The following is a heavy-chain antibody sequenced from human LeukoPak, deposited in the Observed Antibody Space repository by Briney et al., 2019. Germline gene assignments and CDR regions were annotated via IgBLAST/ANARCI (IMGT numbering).Heavy chain of an antibody. J-gene: IGHJ3*02. D-gene: IGHD3-22*01. CDR1: GGSISSGSYY. CDR2: IYTSGST. Sequence: PSETLSLTCTVSGGSISSGSYYWSWIRQPAGKGLEWIGRIYTSGSTNYNPSLKSRVAISVDTSKNQFSLKLSSVTAADTAVYYCARVSGITMIVVLQSDAFDIWGQGTLVTVSS. V-gene: IGHV4-61*02. CDR3: ARVSGITMIVVLQSDAFDI.